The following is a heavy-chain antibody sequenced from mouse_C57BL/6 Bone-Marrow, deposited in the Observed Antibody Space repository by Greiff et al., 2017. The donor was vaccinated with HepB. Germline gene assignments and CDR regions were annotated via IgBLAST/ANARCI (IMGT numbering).Heavy chain of an antibody. Sequence: QVQLKQPGAELVKPGASVKMSCKASGYTFTSYWITWVKQRPGQGLEWIGDIYPGSGSTNYNEKFKSKATLTVDTSSSTAYMQLSSLTSEDSAVYYCARSGDYYGSSWGYWGQGTTLTVSS. CDR3: ARSGDYYGSSWGY. D-gene: IGHD1-1*01. CDR2: IYPGSGST. J-gene: IGHJ2*01. V-gene: IGHV1-55*01. CDR1: GYTFTSYW.